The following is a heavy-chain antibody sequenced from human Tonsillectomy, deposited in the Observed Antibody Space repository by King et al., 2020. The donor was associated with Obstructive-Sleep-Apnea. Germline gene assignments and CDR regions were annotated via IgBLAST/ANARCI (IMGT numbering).Heavy chain of an antibody. CDR2: IWYDGSNI. Sequence: VQLVKSGGGVVQPGRSLRLSCAASGFTFSSYGMHWVRQAPGKGLEWVAVIWYDGSNIYYADSVKGRFTISRDNSKNTLYLQMNSLRAEDTAVYYCAKDPPWVLYGMDFWGQGTTVTVSS. J-gene: IGHJ6*02. CDR1: GFTFSSYG. CDR3: AKDPPWVLYGMDF. V-gene: IGHV3-33*06. D-gene: IGHD7-27*01.